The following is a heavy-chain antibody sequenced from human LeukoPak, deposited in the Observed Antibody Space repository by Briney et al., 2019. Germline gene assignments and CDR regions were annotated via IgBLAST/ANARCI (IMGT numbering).Heavy chain of an antibody. CDR2: IYYNERA. CDR1: GGSISSGDFY. J-gene: IGHJ4*02. Sequence: PSETLSLTCTVSGGSISSGDFYWGWIRQPPGQGLEWIATIYYNERAYYNPSLKSRVTISLDTSKTQMSLKVYYVTAADTAFYYCARHQYGVGLRYWGQGTLVTVSS. D-gene: IGHD1-26*01. V-gene: IGHV4-39*01. CDR3: ARHQYGVGLRY.